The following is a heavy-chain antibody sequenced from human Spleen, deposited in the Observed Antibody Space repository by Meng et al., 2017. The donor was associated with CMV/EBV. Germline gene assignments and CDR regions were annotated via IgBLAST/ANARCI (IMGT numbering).Heavy chain of an antibody. V-gene: IGHV1-8*01. D-gene: IGHD2-2*01. CDR3: ARPPQGGTSHFDY. CDR2: INPNSGYT. CDR1: GYTFNSYD. Sequence: ASVKVSCKASGYTFNSYDINWVRQATGQGLEWMGWINPNSGYTAYAQKFQGRVTMTRDTATTTAYMELSSLVSEDTAVYYCARPPQGGTSHFDYWGQGTLVTVSS. J-gene: IGHJ4*02.